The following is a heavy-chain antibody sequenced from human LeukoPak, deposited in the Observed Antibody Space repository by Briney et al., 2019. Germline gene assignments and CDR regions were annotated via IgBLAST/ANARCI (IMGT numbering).Heavy chain of an antibody. Sequence: PSETLSLTCTVSGGSISSYHWSWIRQPAGKGLEWIGRIYTSGSTNYNPSLKSRVTMSVDTSKNQFSLKLSSVTAADTAVYYCAREEYSSSSGWFDPWGQGTLVTVSS. J-gene: IGHJ5*02. CDR1: GGSISSYH. CDR3: AREEYSSSSGWFDP. CDR2: IYTSGST. V-gene: IGHV4-4*07. D-gene: IGHD6-6*01.